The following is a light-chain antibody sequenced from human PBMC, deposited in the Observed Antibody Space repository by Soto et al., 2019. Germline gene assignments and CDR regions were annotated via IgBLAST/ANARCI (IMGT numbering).Light chain of an antibody. V-gene: IGLV2-14*01. CDR1: SSDVGGYNY. J-gene: IGLJ3*02. CDR2: EVS. CDR3: SSCTGSSTLR. Sequence: QSALTQPASVSGSPGQSITISCTGTSSDVGGYNYVSWYQQHPGKAPKLMIYEVSNRPSGVSNRFSGSKSGNTASLTISGLQAEDEADYYCSSCTGSSTLRFGGGTKLTVL.